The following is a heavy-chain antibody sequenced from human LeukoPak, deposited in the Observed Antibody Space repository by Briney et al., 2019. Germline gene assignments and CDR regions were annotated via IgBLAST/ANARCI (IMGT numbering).Heavy chain of an antibody. J-gene: IGHJ4*02. V-gene: IGHV3-53*01. CDR3: ARDGQSGYAIY. D-gene: IGHD5-12*01. CDR1: GFTVSSNY. Sequence: GGSLRLSCAASGFTVSSNYMSWVRQAPGKGLEWVSVIYSGGSTYYADSVKGRFTISRDNAKNSLYLQVNSLRAEDTAVYYCARDGQSGYAIYWGQGTLVTVSS. CDR2: IYSGGST.